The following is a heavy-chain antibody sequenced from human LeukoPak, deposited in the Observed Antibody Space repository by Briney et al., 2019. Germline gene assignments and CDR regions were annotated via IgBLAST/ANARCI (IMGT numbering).Heavy chain of an antibody. J-gene: IGHJ4*02. CDR2: ISYDGSNK. D-gene: IGHD3-9*01. V-gene: IGHV3-30*04. CDR3: AKDLTGPYFDWLLIDSFDY. CDR1: GFTLSSYA. Sequence: GGSLRLSCAASGFTLSSYAMHWVRQAPGKGLEWVAVISYDGSNKYYADSVKGRFTISRDNSKNTLYLQMNSLRAEDTAVYYCAKDLTGPYFDWLLIDSFDYWGQGTLVTVSS.